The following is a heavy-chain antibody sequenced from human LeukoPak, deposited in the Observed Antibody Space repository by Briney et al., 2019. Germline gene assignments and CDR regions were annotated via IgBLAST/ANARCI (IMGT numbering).Heavy chain of an antibody. V-gene: IGHV1-46*01. CDR2: INPSDGST. D-gene: IGHD6-19*01. J-gene: IGHJ4*02. Sequence: ASVKVSCKASGYTFTSHYVHWVRQAPGQGLEWVGRINPSDGSTSYAQKFQGRVPMTWDTATGTVYMELGSLRSEDTAMYYCARDLGIGWYMFDYWGQGTLVTVSS. CDR1: GYTFTSHY. CDR3: ARDLGIGWYMFDY.